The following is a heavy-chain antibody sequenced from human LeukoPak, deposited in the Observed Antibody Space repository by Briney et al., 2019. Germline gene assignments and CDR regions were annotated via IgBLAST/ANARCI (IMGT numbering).Heavy chain of an antibody. Sequence: GGSLRLSCAASGFTFNSYWMSWVGQAPGKGLEWVAKIDPDGSEKQYGDSVKGRFATSRDNAKNSLYLQMNSLRDEDTAIYYCARIYYFGDNNWRYFDNWGQGTLVTVSS. CDR3: ARIYYFGDNNWRYFDN. V-gene: IGHV3-7*01. CDR2: IDPDGSEK. D-gene: IGHD3-10*01. CDR1: GFTFNSYW. J-gene: IGHJ4*02.